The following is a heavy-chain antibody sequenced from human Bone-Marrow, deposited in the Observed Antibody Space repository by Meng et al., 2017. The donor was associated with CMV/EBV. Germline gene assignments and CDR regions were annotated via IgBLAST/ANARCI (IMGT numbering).Heavy chain of an antibody. J-gene: IGHJ6*02. Sequence: SGPTLVKPTQTLTLTCTFSGFSLSTSGVGVGWIRQPPGKALEWLALIYWNDDKRYSPSLKSRLTITKESSKNQVVLTMTNMDPVDTATYYCAHYNYYGMDVWGQGTTVPVSS. CDR1: GFSLSTSGVG. CDR2: IYWNDDK. V-gene: IGHV2-5*01. CDR3: AHYNYYGMDV.